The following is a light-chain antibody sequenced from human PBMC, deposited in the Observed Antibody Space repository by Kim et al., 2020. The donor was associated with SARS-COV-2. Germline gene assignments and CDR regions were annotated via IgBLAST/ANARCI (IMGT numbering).Light chain of an antibody. CDR1: QSISTW. J-gene: IGKJ3*01. CDR3: QQYNSYLFT. CDR2: KAS. V-gene: IGKV1-5*03. Sequence: DIQMTQFPSTLSASVGDRVTITCRASQSISTWLAWYQQKPGKAPKVLIYKASSLESGVPSRFSGSGSGTEFTLTISSPQPDDFATYYCQQYNSYLFTFGPGTKVDIK.